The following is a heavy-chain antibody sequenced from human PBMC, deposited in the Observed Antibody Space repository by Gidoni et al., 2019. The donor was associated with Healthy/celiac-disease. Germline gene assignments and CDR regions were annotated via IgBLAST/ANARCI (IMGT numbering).Heavy chain of an antibody. D-gene: IGHD5-12*01. J-gene: IGHJ4*02. Sequence: SRDNSKNTLYLQMNSLRAEDTAVYYCARGGYSGYDFEALVDYWGQGTLVTVSS. V-gene: IGHV3-30*01. CDR3: ARGGYSGYDFEALVDY.